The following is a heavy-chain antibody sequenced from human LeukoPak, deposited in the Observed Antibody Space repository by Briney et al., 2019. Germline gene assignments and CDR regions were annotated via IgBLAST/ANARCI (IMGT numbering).Heavy chain of an antibody. D-gene: IGHD6-13*01. V-gene: IGHV1-18*01. CDR3: ARRMEKYSSSWYGSLDY. CDR2: INAYNGNT. Sequence: ASVKVSCKASGYTFTSYGISWVRQAPGQGLEWMGWINAYNGNTNYAQKLQGRVTMTTDTSTSTAYMELRSPRSDDTAVYYCARRMEKYSSSWYGSLDYWGQGTLVTVSS. J-gene: IGHJ4*02. CDR1: GYTFTSYG.